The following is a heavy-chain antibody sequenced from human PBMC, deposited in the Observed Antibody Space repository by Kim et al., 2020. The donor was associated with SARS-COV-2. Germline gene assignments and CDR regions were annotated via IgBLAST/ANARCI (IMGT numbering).Heavy chain of an antibody. Sequence: SETLSLTCTVSGGSISSGGYYWSWIRQHPGKGLEWIGYIYYSGSTYYNPSLKSRVTISVDTSKNQFSLKLSSVTAADTAVYYCARADIVAPGLAFDPWGQGTLVTVSS. V-gene: IGHV4-31*03. J-gene: IGHJ5*02. CDR1: GGSISSGGYY. D-gene: IGHD2-15*01. CDR2: IYYSGST. CDR3: ARADIVAPGLAFDP.